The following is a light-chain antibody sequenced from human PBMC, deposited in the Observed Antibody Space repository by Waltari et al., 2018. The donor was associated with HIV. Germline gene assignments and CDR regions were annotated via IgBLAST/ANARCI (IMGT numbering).Light chain of an antibody. V-gene: IGLV2-14*03. Sequence: QFALTQPATVSGSPGQSITISCTGTSSDVGGYNYFSRYHHHPDKAPKLLIYDVSNRPSRVHRRFSGSESGSTASVPISGLQAEEEADYYRSSYTSSSRDFGTGTKVTVL. CDR2: DVS. CDR1: SSDVGGYNY. J-gene: IGLJ1*01. CDR3: SSYTSSSRD.